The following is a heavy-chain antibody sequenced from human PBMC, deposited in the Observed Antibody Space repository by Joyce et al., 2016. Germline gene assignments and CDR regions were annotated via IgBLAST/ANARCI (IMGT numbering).Heavy chain of an antibody. J-gene: IGHJ4*02. V-gene: IGHV4-59*01. CDR2: VSFIGST. Sequence: QVQLQESGPGLVKPSETLSLTCTVSGGSFSTYYWAWIRQPPGKGLEWIGYVSFIGSTDYNPSHKSRVSISMDTSKNRFSLSLSSVTAADTAIYYCVRCPRWTVAAYDYWGQGIPVTVSS. CDR1: GGSFSTYY. D-gene: IGHD6-19*01. CDR3: VRCPRWTVAAYDY.